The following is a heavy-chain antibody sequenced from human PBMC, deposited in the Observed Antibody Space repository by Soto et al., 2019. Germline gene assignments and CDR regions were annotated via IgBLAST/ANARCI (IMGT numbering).Heavy chain of an antibody. CDR3: ARATLQLLSRGMVWFDP. CDR1: GGSISSGGYS. V-gene: IGHV4-30-2*01. Sequence: QLQLQESGSGLVKPSQTLSLTCAVSGGSISSGGYSWSWIRQPPGKGLEWIGYIYHSGSTYYNPYLKSRVPISVDRSQNQFSLKLSSVTAADTAVYYCARATLQLLSRGMVWFDPWGQGTLVTVSS. CDR2: IYHSGST. J-gene: IGHJ5*02. D-gene: IGHD5-18*01.